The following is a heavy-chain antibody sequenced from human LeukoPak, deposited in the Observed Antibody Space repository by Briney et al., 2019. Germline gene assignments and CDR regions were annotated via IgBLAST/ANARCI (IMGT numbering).Heavy chain of an antibody. J-gene: IGHJ4*02. Sequence: GGSLRLSCTASGFTFGDYAMSWVRQAPGEGLEWVGFIRSKAYGGTTEYAASVKGRFTISRDDSKSIAYLQMNSLKTEDTAVYYCTREGYSSSWYESFDSWGQGNLVTVSS. V-gene: IGHV3-49*04. D-gene: IGHD6-13*01. CDR3: TREGYSSSWYESFDS. CDR1: GFTFGDYA. CDR2: IRSKAYGGTT.